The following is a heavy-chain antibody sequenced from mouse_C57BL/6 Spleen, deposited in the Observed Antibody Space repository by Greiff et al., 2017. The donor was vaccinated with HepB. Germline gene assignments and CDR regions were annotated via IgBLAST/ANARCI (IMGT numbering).Heavy chain of an antibody. CDR2: ISSGGDYI. J-gene: IGHJ3*01. V-gene: IGHV5-9-1*02. D-gene: IGHD2-1*01. CDR1: GFTFSSYA. CDR3: TRDVYYGNYEAWFAY. Sequence: EVHLVESGEGLVKPGGSLKLSCAASGFTFSSYAMSWVRQTPEKRLEWVAYISSGGDYIYYADTVKGRFTISRDNARNTLYLQMSSLKSEDTAMYYCTRDVYYGNYEAWFAYWGQGTLVTVSA.